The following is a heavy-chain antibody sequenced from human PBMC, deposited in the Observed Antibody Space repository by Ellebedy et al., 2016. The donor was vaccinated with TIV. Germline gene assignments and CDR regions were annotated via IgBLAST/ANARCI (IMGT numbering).Heavy chain of an antibody. CDR1: GYTFTGYY. CDR2: INPNSGGT. J-gene: IGHJ6*02. V-gene: IGHV1-2*02. D-gene: IGHD2-15*01. CDR3: ARDGVVVVAATTRGFCGMDV. Sequence: ASVKVSCXASGYTFTGYYMHWVRQAPGQGLEWMGWINPNSGGTNYAQKFQGRVTMTRDTSISTAYMELSRLRSDDTAVYYCARDGVVVVAATTRGFCGMDVWGQGTTVTVS.